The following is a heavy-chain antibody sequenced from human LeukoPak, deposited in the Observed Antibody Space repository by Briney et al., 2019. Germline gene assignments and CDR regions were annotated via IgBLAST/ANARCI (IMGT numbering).Heavy chain of an antibody. V-gene: IGHV1-8*02. CDR3: ARGPLRYFDWFSTYYYYYYMDV. CDR1: GYTFTGYY. J-gene: IGHJ6*03. D-gene: IGHD3-9*01. Sequence: ASVKVSCKASGYTFTGYYIQWVRQAPGQGLEWMGWMNPNSGNTGYAQKFQGRVTMTRNTSISTAYMELSSLRSEDTAVYYCARGPLRYFDWFSTYYYYYYMDVWGKGTTVTISS. CDR2: MNPNSGNT.